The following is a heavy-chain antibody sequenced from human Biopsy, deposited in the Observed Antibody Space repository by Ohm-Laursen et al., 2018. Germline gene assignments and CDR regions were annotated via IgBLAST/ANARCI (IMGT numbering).Heavy chain of an antibody. D-gene: IGHD3-10*01. V-gene: IGHV3-11*01. J-gene: IGHJ4*02. CDR2: ISGSGTTI. CDR3: ARDGAGSYHDY. Sequence: SLRLSCAASGFTFSDYYMSWIRQAPGKGLEWLSYISGSGTTIFYADSVKGRFTVSRDNAKSSLYLQMNSLTVEVTAVYYCARDGAGSYHDYWGQGTLVTVSS. CDR1: GFTFSDYY.